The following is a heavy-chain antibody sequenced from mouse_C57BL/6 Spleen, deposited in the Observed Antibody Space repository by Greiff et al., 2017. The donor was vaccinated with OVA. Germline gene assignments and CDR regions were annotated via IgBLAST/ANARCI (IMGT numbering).Heavy chain of an antibody. CDR3: ARWARGCFDY. V-gene: IGHV1-12*01. CDR1: GYTFTSYN. CDR2: IYPGNGDT. J-gene: IGHJ2*01. Sequence: QVQLQQSGAELVRPGASVKMSCKASGYTFTSYNMHWVKQTPRQGLEWMGVIYPGNGDTSYNQKFKGKATLTVDKSSSTAYMQLSSQTSEDSAVYCGARWARGCFDYWGQGTTLTVSS. D-gene: IGHD3-3*01.